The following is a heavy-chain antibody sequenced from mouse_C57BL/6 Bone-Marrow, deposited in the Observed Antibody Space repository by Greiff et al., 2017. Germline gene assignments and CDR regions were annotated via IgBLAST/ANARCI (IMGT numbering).Heavy chain of an antibody. CDR2: IYPGSGNT. D-gene: IGHD2-4*01. V-gene: IGHV1-66*01. CDR1: GYSFTSYY. Sequence: VQLVESGPELVKPGASVKISCKASGYSFTSYYIHWVKQRPGQGLEWIGWIYPGSGNTKYNEKFKGKATLTADTSSSTAYMQLSSLTSEDSAVYYCARKGGYDYDGDWYFDVWGTGTTVTVSS. CDR3: ARKGGYDYDGDWYFDV. J-gene: IGHJ1*03.